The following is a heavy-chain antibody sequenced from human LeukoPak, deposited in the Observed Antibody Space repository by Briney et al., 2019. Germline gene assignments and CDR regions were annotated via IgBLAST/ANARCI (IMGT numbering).Heavy chain of an antibody. J-gene: IGHJ6*03. CDR1: GFTFSTYR. CDR3: ARDMGCGDTCYYSQFYMDV. Sequence: HPGGSLRLSCAASGFTFSTYRMTWVRQAPGKGLEWVASVKQDGSEKVYVDSVKGRFTISRDSAKNSLYLQMNSLRVEDTAVYYCARDMGCGDTCYYSQFYMDVWGRGTTVTVSS. D-gene: IGHD2-15*01. CDR2: VKQDGSEK. V-gene: IGHV3-7*01.